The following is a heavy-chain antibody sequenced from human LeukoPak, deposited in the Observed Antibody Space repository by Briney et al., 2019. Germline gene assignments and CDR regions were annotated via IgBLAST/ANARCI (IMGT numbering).Heavy chain of an antibody. CDR1: GYTLTSYF. CDR3: ARDQDWNYAFDI. D-gene: IGHD1-7*01. CDR2: INPSGGST. Sequence: ASVKVSCKASGYTLTSYFIHWVRQAPAQGLEWMGIINPSGGSTSYAQKFQGRVTMTRDTSTSTVYMELSSLRSEDTAVYYCARDQDWNYAFDIWGQGTMATVSS. V-gene: IGHV1-46*01. J-gene: IGHJ3*02.